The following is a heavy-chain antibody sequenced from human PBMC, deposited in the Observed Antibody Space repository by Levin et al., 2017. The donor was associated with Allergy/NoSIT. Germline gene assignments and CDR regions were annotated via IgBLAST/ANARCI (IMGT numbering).Heavy chain of an antibody. D-gene: IGHD7-27*01. V-gene: IGHV3-23*01. J-gene: IGHJ4*02. Sequence: SCAASGFTFSSYAMSWVRQAPGKGLEWVSAISGSGGSTYYADSVKGRFTISRDNSKNTLYLQMNSLRAEDTAVYYCAKITGDQYYFDYWGQGTLVTVSS. CDR3: AKITGDQYYFDY. CDR2: ISGSGGST. CDR1: GFTFSSYA.